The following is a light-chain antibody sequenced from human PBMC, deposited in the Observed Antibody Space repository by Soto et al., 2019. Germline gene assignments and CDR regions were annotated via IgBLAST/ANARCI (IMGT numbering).Light chain of an antibody. CDR3: HQYENWPQT. Sequence: EIVLTQSPATLSVSPGERATLSCRASQSISSNLAWYRQKLGQAPGLLIYRSSTRATGIPARCSGSGSGTEFTLTISRLQYEDFALYYCHQYENWPQTFGQGTKVEI. J-gene: IGKJ1*01. CDR2: RSS. CDR1: QSISSN. V-gene: IGKV3-15*01.